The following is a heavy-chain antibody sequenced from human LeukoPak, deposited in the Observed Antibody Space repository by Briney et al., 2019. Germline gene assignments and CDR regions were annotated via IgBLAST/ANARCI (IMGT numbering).Heavy chain of an antibody. J-gene: IGHJ6*03. CDR3: ARQPGIVATPKSYYYMDV. D-gene: IGHD5-12*01. CDR1: GGSFSGYY. V-gene: IGHV4-34*01. CDR2: INHSGST. Sequence: SETLSLTCAVYGGSFSGYYWSWIRQPPGKGLEWIGEINHSGSTNYNPSLKSRVTISVDTSKNQFSLKLSSVTAADTAVYYCARQPGIVATPKSYYYMDVWGKGTTVTVSS.